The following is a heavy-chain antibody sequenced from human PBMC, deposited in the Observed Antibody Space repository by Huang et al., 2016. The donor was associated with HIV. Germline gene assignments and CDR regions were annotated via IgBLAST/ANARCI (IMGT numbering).Heavy chain of an antibody. CDR2: INPKRGGT. CDR1: GYTFTDSN. D-gene: IGHD6-6*01. CDR3: ARDWSFGSSTSPAD. J-gene: IGHJ4*02. Sequence: QVQLVQSGAEVKNPGASVRVSCKASGYTFTDSNIHWLRQAPGQGLEWMGWINPKRGGTSYAQRFQGRVTMTRDTTISTVHMDLRRIQSDDTAVYFCARDWSFGSSTSPADWGQGTLVTVSS. V-gene: IGHV1-2*02.